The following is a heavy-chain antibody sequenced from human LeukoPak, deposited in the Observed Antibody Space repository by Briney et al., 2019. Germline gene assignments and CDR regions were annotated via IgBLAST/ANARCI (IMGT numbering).Heavy chain of an antibody. J-gene: IGHJ4*02. CDR1: GFTFSSYA. V-gene: IGHV3-23*01. D-gene: IGHD6-25*01. CDR3: AKDLSGIAGATEFDY. CDR2: ISGSGGST. Sequence: GGSLRLSCAASGFTFSSYAMSWVRQAPGKGLEWVSAISGSGGSTYYADSVKGRFTIFRDNSKNTLYLQMNSLRAEDTAVYYCAKDLSGIAGATEFDYWGQGTLVTVSS.